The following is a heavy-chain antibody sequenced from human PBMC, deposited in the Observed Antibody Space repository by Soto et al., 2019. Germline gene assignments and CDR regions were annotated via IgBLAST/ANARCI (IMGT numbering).Heavy chain of an antibody. D-gene: IGHD2-15*01. V-gene: IGHV3-23*01. CDR2: ISRSGSGT. CDR3: AKRVSAATYYFDY. J-gene: IGHJ4*02. Sequence: GGSLRLSCITSGFTFSDYGMSWVRQAPGKGLEWVSGISRSGSGTYYADSVKGRFTISRDNSKNTLYLQMNSLRGEDTAVYYCAKRVSAATYYFDYWGQGTLVTVSS. CDR1: GFTFSDYG.